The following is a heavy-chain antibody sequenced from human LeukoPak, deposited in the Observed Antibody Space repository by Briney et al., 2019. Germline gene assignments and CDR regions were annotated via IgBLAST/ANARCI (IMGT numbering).Heavy chain of an antibody. CDR3: TRDAGFLEWLLIDY. J-gene: IGHJ4*02. Sequence: PGGSLRLSCAASGFTFSNAWMSWVRQAPGKGLEWVGFIRSKAYGGTTEYAASVKGRFTISRDDSKSIAYLQMNSLKTEDTAVYYCTRDAGFLEWLLIDYWGQGTLVTVSS. D-gene: IGHD3-3*01. CDR2: IRSKAYGGTT. CDR1: GFTFSNAW. V-gene: IGHV3-49*04.